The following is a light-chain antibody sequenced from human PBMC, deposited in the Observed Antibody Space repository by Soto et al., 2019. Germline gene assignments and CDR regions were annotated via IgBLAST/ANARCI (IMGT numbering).Light chain of an antibody. V-gene: IGLV2-8*01. Sequence: QSALTQPPSASGSPGQSVTISCTGTSSDVGSYNYVSWYQQRPGKAPKLMTYEVSKRPSGVPDRFSGSKSGNTASLTVSGLQAEDEADYYCSSYAGSNHWVFGGGTKLTVL. CDR1: SSDVGSYNY. CDR2: EVS. CDR3: SSYAGSNHWV. J-gene: IGLJ3*02.